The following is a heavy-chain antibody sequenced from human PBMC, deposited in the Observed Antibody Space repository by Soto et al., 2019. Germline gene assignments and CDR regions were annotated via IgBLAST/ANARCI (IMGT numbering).Heavy chain of an antibody. CDR1: GFTVGSNY. CDR2: IYTGGST. CDR3: AKESYYDILTGQNWFDP. V-gene: IGHV3-53*01. Sequence: PGGSLRLSCAASGFTVGSNYMSWVRQAPGKGLEWVSVIYTGGSTYYADSVKGRFTISRDNSKNTLYLQMNSLRAEDTAVYYCAKESYYDILTGQNWFDPWGQGTLVTVSS. J-gene: IGHJ5*02. D-gene: IGHD3-9*01.